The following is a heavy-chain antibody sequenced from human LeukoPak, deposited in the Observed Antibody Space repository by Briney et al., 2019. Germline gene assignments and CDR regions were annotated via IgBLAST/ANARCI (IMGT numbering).Heavy chain of an antibody. CDR1: GFTFNDYG. CDR3: ARRSGIAVAGAFDY. Sequence: GGSLRLSCAASGFTFNDYGLSWVRQAPGKGLEWVSGINWNGGTAGYADSVRGRFTISRDNAKNSLYLQMNSLRAEDTAVYYCARRSGIAVAGAFDYWGQGTLVTVSS. J-gene: IGHJ4*02. D-gene: IGHD6-19*01. CDR2: INWNGGTA. V-gene: IGHV3-20*04.